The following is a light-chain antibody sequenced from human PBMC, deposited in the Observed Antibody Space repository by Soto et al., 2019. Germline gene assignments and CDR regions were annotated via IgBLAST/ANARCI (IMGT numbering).Light chain of an antibody. J-gene: IGLJ2*01. CDR3: RTWDSSLSAVA. CDR2: DNN. CDR1: SSNIGNNY. V-gene: IGLV1-51*01. Sequence: QSVLTQPPSVSAAPGQKVTISCSGSSSNIGNNYVSWYQQLPGTAPKLLIYDNNKRPSGIPDRFSGSKSGTSATLGITGLQTGDEADYYCRTWDSSLSAVAFGGGTKLTVL.